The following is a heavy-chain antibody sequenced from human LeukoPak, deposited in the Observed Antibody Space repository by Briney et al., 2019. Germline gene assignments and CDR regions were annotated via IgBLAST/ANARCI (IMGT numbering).Heavy chain of an antibody. D-gene: IGHD3-22*01. CDR2: ISSSGSYI. Sequence: GGSLRLSCAASGFTFSSYSMNWVRQAPGKGLEWVSSISSSGSYIYYADSVKGRFTISRDNAKNSLYLQMNSLRAEDTAVYYCARDLGYYGSSGYSYFDYWGQGALVTVSS. CDR3: ARDLGYYGSSGYSYFDY. CDR1: GFTFSSYS. J-gene: IGHJ4*02. V-gene: IGHV3-21*01.